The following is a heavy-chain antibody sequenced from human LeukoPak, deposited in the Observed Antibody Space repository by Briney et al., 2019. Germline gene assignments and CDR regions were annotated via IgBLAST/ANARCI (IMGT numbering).Heavy chain of an antibody. CDR3: ARRFGY. J-gene: IGHJ4*02. CDR2: ISSSSAI. V-gene: IGHV3-69-1*01. CDR1: GFTFSMYD. Sequence: PGGSLRLSCAASGFTFSMYDMNWVRQAPGKGLEWISFISSSSAIYYADSVKGRFTISRDNVKNSLYLQMNSLRAEDTAVYYCARRFGYWGQGTLVTVSS.